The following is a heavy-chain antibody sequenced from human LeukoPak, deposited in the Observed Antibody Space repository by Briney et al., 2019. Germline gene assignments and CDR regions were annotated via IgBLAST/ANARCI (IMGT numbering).Heavy chain of an antibody. D-gene: IGHD3-16*02. CDR2: ISVYNGNT. CDR3: AREVEESFDYVWGSYRRKVALDY. CDR1: GYTFRNYG. V-gene: IGHV1-18*01. J-gene: IGHJ4*02. Sequence: ASVKVSCKAFGYTFRNYGISWVRQAPGQGLEWIGWISVYNGNTNYLQKLQDRFTMTTDTSTSTAYMEMRSLRSDDTAVYYCAREVEESFDYVWGSYRRKVALDYWGQGTLVTVSS.